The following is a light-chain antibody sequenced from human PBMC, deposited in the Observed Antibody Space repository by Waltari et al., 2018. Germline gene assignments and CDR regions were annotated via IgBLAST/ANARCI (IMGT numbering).Light chain of an antibody. Sequence: VLTQSPATLSLSPGDRAALSCRASQSIVDAIAWYQQRPGQTPRLLIYDASNRAPGIPARFSGSGSGTDFTLTISSLEPEDFAVYYCQQRRNWPLSFGQGTKVEIK. CDR3: QQRRNWPLS. J-gene: IGKJ1*01. V-gene: IGKV3-11*01. CDR2: DAS. CDR1: QSIVDA.